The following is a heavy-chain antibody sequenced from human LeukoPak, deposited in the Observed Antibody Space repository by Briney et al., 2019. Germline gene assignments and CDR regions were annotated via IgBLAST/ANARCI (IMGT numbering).Heavy chain of an antibody. CDR1: GYTFTGYY. Sequence: ASVTVSYKASGYTFTGYYMHWVRQAPGQGLEWMGRINPNSGGTNYAQKFQGRVTITRDTSISTAYMELSRLRSDDTAVYYCARARDGSSGYYYPDYWGQGTLVTISS. D-gene: IGHD3-22*01. CDR3: ARARDGSSGYYYPDY. J-gene: IGHJ4*02. V-gene: IGHV1-2*06. CDR2: INPNSGGT.